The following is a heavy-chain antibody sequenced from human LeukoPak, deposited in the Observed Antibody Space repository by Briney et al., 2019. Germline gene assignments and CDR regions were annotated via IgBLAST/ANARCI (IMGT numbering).Heavy chain of an antibody. CDR1: GFTFSSST. V-gene: IGHV1-58*02. Sequence: GTSVKVSSKASGFTFSSSTMQWVRQARGQRLEWIGWIVVGSGNTNYAQKFQERVTISRDMSTSTAYMELSSLTSEDTAVFYCAADGPADLFDGSEDPPRDAFEIWGQGTMVTVSS. CDR2: IVVGSGNT. D-gene: IGHD3-22*01. CDR3: AADGPADLFDGSEDPPRDAFEI. J-gene: IGHJ3*02.